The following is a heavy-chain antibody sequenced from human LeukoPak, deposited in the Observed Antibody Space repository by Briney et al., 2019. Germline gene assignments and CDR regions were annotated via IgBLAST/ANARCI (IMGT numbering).Heavy chain of an antibody. D-gene: IGHD3-10*01. Sequence: PSETPSLTCTVSGGSISSYYWSWIRQPPGKGLEWIGYIYYSGSTNYKPSLKSRVTISVDTSKNQFSLKLSSVTAADTAVYYCALWFGRLYSDYWGQGTLVTVSS. J-gene: IGHJ4*02. CDR2: IYYSGST. CDR1: GGSISSYY. V-gene: IGHV4-59*01. CDR3: ALWFGRLYSDY.